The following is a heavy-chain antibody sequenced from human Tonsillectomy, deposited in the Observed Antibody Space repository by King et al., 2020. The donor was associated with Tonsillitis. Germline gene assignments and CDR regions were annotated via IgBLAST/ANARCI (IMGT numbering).Heavy chain of an antibody. CDR2: INHSGST. V-gene: IGHV4-34*01. Sequence: VQLQQWGAGLLKPSETLSLTCAVYGGSFSGYDWNWIRQPPGKGLEWIGEINHSGSTNYNPSLKSRVTISVDTSKKQFSLKLGSVTAADTAVYYCARLSRYRYGPGAFDIWGRGTMVTVSS. CDR3: ARLSRYRYGPGAFDI. D-gene: IGHD5-18*01. J-gene: IGHJ3*02. CDR1: GGSFSGYD.